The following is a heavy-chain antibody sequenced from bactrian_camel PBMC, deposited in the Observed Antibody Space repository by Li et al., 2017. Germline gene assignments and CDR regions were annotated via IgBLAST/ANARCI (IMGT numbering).Heavy chain of an antibody. V-gene: IGHV3S53*01. CDR1: RKTASFFS. CDR3: AGRDSYRSNPRLEAKEYAY. CDR2: IRNGLDT. D-gene: IGHD2*01. J-gene: IGHJ4*01. Sequence: HVQLVESGGGDVQPGGSLRLSCRASRKTASFFSMAWFRQAPGKEREGVAAIRNGLDTSYADSVKGRFTISQDNGKNIMYLQMNSLKPEDGGMYYCAGRDSYRSNPRLEAKEYAYWGQGTQVTVS.